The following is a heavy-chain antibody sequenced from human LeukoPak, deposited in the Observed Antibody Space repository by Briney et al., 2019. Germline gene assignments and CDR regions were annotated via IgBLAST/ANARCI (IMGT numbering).Heavy chain of an antibody. D-gene: IGHD4-17*01. CDR1: GYTFTGYN. J-gene: IGHJ4*02. CDR3: ARTDGVDY. CDR2: INPNSGGT. V-gene: IGHV1-2*06. Sequence: ASVKVSCTASGYTFTGYNMHWVRQAPRQGLEWVGRINPNSGGTNYAQKFQGRVTMTRDTSISTAYMELSSLRSDDTAVYYCARTDGVDYWGQGTLVTVSS.